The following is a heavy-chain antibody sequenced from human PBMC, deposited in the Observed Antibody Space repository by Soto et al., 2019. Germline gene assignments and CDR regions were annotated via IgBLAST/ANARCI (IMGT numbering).Heavy chain of an antibody. D-gene: IGHD4-17*01. CDR1: GGPVSSYT. CDR2: IIPLLGRA. Sequence: QVQLVQSGAEVKKPGSSVKVSCKSSGGPVSSYTLNWVRQAPGQGLEWMGRIIPLLGRATYSGKFQGRVTITPNESTSSAYMDLSSRQAEYSAVYFCAGASGKSDYAFDFWGQGTLVHVSS. V-gene: IGHV1-69*08. CDR3: AGASGKSDYAFDF. J-gene: IGHJ4*02.